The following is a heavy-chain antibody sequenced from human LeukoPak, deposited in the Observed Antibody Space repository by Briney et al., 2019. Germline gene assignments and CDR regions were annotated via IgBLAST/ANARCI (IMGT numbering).Heavy chain of an antibody. CDR3: ASPVAGTALILGY. D-gene: IGHD5-18*01. Sequence: GGSLRLSCAVSGFTDSSNYMSWVRQAPGKGLVWVSVIYSGGTTYYADSVKGRFTISRDNSRNTLYLQMNSLRAEDTAVYYCASPVAGTALILGYWGQGTLVTVSS. V-gene: IGHV3-53*01. J-gene: IGHJ4*02. CDR2: IYSGGTT. CDR1: GFTDSSNY.